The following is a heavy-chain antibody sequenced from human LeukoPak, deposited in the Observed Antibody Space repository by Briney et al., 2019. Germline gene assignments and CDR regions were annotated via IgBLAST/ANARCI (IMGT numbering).Heavy chain of an antibody. Sequence: PSETLSLTCTVSGGSLTSGSYYWGWIRQPPGRGLEWIGSIYYSGSTYYNPSLKSRVTISVDTSENQFSLKLSSVTAADTAVYYCARVGYCNGGSCYSFGYWGQGTLVTVSS. D-gene: IGHD2-15*01. CDR1: GGSLTSGSYY. CDR3: ARVGYCNGGSCYSFGY. J-gene: IGHJ4*02. V-gene: IGHV4-39*01. CDR2: IYYSGST.